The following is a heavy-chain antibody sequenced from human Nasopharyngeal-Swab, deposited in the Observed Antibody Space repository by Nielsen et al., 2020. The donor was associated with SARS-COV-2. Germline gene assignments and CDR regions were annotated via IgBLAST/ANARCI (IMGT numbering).Heavy chain of an antibody. Sequence: ASVKVSCKASGYTFTSYYMHWVRQAPGQGLEWMGIINPSGGSTSYAQKFQGRVTMTRDTSTSTVYMELSSLRSEDTAVYYCARLAAAGTEKNYYYYYVMDVWGQGTTVTVSS. D-gene: IGHD6-13*01. CDR1: GYTFTSYY. J-gene: IGHJ6*02. CDR3: ARLAAAGTEKNYYYYYVMDV. V-gene: IGHV1-46*01. CDR2: INPSGGST.